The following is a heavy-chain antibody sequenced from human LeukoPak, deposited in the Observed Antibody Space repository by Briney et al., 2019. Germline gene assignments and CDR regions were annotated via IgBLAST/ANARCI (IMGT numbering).Heavy chain of an antibody. CDR2: INWNGGST. J-gene: IGHJ4*02. D-gene: IGHD5-24*01. V-gene: IGHV3-20*04. Sequence: GGSLRLSCAASGFTFGDYGMSWVRQAPGKGLEWVSGINWNGGSTGYADSVKGRFTISRDNAKNSLYLQMNSLRAEDTALYYCAREAIEGDGYNYVDYWGQGTLVTVSS. CDR3: AREAIEGDGYNYVDY. CDR1: GFTFGDYG.